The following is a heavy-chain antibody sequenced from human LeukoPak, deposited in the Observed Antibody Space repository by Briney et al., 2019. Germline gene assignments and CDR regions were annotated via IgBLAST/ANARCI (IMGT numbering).Heavy chain of an antibody. CDR2: IYNSGSA. V-gene: IGHV4-59*01. CDR3: ARHVVVPAPMVDP. J-gene: IGHJ5*02. Sequence: KASETLSLTCTVSRGFISGYYWSWLRQPPGKGLEWLANIYNSGSANYHPSLKSRVTISVDTSKNQFSLKLTSVTAADTAVYYCARHVVVPAPMVDPWGQGTLVTVSS. D-gene: IGHD2-2*01. CDR1: RGFISGYY.